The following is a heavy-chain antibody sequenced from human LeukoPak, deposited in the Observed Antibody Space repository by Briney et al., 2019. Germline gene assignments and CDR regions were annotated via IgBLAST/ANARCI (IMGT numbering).Heavy chain of an antibody. Sequence: PGGSLRLSCAASGFTFSSYWMHWVRQVPGKGLVWISHINTDGRSTNYADSVKGRFTMSRDNAKNTLYLQMNSLRAEDTAVYYCARYGGNSGQYYLDYWGQGTLVTVSS. D-gene: IGHD4-23*01. V-gene: IGHV3-74*01. CDR3: ARYGGNSGQYYLDY. CDR2: INTDGRST. J-gene: IGHJ4*02. CDR1: GFTFSSYW.